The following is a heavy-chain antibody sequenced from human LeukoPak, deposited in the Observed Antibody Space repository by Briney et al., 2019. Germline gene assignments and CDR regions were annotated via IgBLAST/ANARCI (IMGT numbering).Heavy chain of an antibody. Sequence: PSETLSLTCTVSGGSISIYWSWIRQPQGKGLEWIGNIFYSGSTDYNPSLKRRATISIDTSKNQFSLKLSSVTAADTAVYYCARHPYYYDSSGHHYGYFDYWGQGTLVPVS. V-gene: IGHV4-59*08. CDR1: GGSISIY. D-gene: IGHD3-22*01. J-gene: IGHJ4*02. CDR2: IFYSGST. CDR3: ARHPYYYDSSGHHYGYFDY.